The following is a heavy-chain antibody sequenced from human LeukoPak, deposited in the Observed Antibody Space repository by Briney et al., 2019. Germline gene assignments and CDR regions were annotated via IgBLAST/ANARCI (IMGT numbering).Heavy chain of an antibody. J-gene: IGHJ4*02. CDR3: ARDGSDNAAFVNYFFAF. V-gene: IGHV3-30*03. Sequence: GRSLGLSCAASGFTFSSYGMHWVRQAPGKGLEWVAIISYDGDKKYYADSVKGRFTISRDNSKNTLYLQMNSLRAEDTATYYCARDGSDNAAFVNYFFAFWGQGALVTVSS. CDR1: GFTFSSYG. CDR2: ISYDGDKK. D-gene: IGHD1-26*01.